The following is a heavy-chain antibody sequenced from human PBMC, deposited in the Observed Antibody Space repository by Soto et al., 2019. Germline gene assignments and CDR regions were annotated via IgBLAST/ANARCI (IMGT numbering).Heavy chain of an antibody. J-gene: IGHJ5*02. CDR3: AGHLAITGTKGFIS. D-gene: IGHD1-20*01. CDR1: SDSISSNSW. V-gene: IGHV4-4*02. CDR2: AHHSGST. Sequence: SETLSLTCPVSSDSISSNSWWSWVRQPPGKGLEWIGEAHHSGSTNYDPSLKSRVTISVDKSKNQFSLKLISVTAADTAVYYCAGHLAITGTKGFISWGLGTLVTVSS.